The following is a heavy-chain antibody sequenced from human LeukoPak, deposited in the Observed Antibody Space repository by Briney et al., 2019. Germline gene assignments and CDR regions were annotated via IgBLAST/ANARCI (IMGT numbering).Heavy chain of an antibody. Sequence: SETLSLTCAVYGGSFGGYYWSWIRQPPGKGLEWIGEINHSGSTNYNPSLKSRVTISVDTSKNQFSLKLSSVTAADTAVYYCARGVGFTFGGVIVRYYYYYMDVWGKGTTVTVSS. CDR3: ARGVGFTFGGVIVRYYYYYMDV. CDR1: GGSFGGYY. J-gene: IGHJ6*03. D-gene: IGHD3-16*02. CDR2: INHSGST. V-gene: IGHV4-34*01.